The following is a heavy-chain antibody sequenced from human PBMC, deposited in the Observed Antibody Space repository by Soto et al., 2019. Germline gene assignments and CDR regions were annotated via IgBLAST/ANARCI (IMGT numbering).Heavy chain of an antibody. Sequence: LRLSCAASGFTSSSYAMSWVRQAPGKGLEWVSAISGSGGSTYYADSVKGRFTISRDNSKNTLYLQMNSLRAEDTAVYYCAKAPEYSSSWYVTRYFDLWGRGTLVTVSS. CDR1: GFTSSSYA. CDR3: AKAPEYSSSWYVTRYFDL. CDR2: ISGSGGST. V-gene: IGHV3-23*01. J-gene: IGHJ2*01. D-gene: IGHD6-13*01.